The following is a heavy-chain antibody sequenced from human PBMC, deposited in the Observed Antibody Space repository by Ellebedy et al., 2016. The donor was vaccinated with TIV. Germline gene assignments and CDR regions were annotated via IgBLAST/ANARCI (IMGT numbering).Heavy chain of an antibody. CDR2: LYPGDSDT. CDR3: MRPPYPPEGFDV. CDR1: GYSFAKYW. J-gene: IGHJ3*01. V-gene: IGHV5-51*01. Sequence: GESLKISCKGSGYSFAKYWIGWVRQMPGKGLAWMGILYPGDSDTRYSPSFQGQVTISVDKSIDTAFLQWSSLKASDTAIYYCMRPPYPPEGFDVWGQGTKVTVSP.